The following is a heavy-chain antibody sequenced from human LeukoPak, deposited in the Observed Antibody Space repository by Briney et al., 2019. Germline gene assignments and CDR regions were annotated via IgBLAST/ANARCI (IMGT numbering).Heavy chain of an antibody. Sequence: GASVKVSCKASGYTFTGYYMHWVRQAPGQGLEWMGWINPNSGGTNYAQKFQGRVTMTRDTSISTAYMELSRLRSDDTAVYYCARDRTPYCSSTSCYAYFDYWGQGTLVTVSS. CDR2: INPNSGGT. CDR1: GYTFTGYY. V-gene: IGHV1-2*02. J-gene: IGHJ4*02. D-gene: IGHD2-2*01. CDR3: ARDRTPYCSSTSCYAYFDY.